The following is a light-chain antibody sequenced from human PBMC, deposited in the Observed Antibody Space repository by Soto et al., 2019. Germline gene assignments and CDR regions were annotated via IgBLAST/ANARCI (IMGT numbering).Light chain of an antibody. CDR1: SSNIGAGYD. J-gene: IGLJ1*01. CDR3: QSYDSSLSGVV. V-gene: IGLV1-40*01. Sequence: QSVLTQPPSVSGAPGQRVTISCTGSSSNIGAGYDVHWYQQLPGTAPKLLIYGNSNRPSWVPDRFSGSKSGTSASLAITGLQAEDEADYYCQSYDSSLSGVVFGTGTKLTVL. CDR2: GNS.